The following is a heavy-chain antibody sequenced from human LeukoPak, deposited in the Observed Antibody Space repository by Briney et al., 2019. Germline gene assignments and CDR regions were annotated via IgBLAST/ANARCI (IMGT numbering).Heavy chain of an antibody. CDR3: ARTSGYFFDY. CDR2: IHHTGSP. J-gene: IGHJ4*02. CDR1: DGSFSDYF. V-gene: IGHV4-34*01. D-gene: IGHD3-10*01. Sequence: SETLSLTCDVYDGSFSDYFWSWIRQPPGKGLEWIGEIHHTGSPTYNPSLKSRVTISIDTSKNQFSLKLSSVTAADTAVYYCARTSGYFFDYWGQGNLVTFSS.